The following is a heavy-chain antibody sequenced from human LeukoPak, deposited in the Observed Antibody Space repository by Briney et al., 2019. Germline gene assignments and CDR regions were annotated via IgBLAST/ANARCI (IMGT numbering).Heavy chain of an antibody. J-gene: IGHJ4*02. D-gene: IGHD4/OR15-4a*01. V-gene: IGHV3-21*01. Sequence: GGSPRLSCSASGFAFCDYSMTWVRPGPGKGLEWVSSISGSSSYIYYADSLKGRFTISGDNAKNSLFLQMNSLRAEDTAVYYCARRVPYFDYWGQGALVTVSS. CDR1: GFAFCDYS. CDR3: ARRVPYFDY. CDR2: ISGSSSYI.